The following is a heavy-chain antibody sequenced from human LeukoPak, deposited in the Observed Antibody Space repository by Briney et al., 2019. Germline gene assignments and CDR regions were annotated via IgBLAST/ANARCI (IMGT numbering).Heavy chain of an antibody. V-gene: IGHV3-30-3*01. CDR1: GGIYSNHA. CDR2: ISYDGSHT. Sequence: GRSLRLSCPGSGGIYSNHAMHEVRQAPGKGLDWVAVISYDGSHTYYADSVKGRFTISRDNYKHTQYLHLIGLAPDDTALYYCARGGGVVTGYQSDWGQGTLDTVSS. CDR3: ARGGGVVTGYQSD. J-gene: IGHJ4*02. D-gene: IGHD3-9*01.